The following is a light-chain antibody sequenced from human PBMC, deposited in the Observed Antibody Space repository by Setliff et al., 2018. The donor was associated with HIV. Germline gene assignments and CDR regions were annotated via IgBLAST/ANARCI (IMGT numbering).Light chain of an antibody. V-gene: IGLV2-14*01. CDR1: SSDVGTYNA. CDR2: DVS. J-gene: IGLJ1*01. CDR3: SSYTSKNTYV. Sequence: QSALTQPASVSGSPGQSITISCTGTSSDVGTYNAVYWYQQHPGKAPKLMIYDVSTRPSGVSNRFSGSKSGNTASLTISGLQTEDEADYYCSSYTSKNTYVFGTGTKVTVL.